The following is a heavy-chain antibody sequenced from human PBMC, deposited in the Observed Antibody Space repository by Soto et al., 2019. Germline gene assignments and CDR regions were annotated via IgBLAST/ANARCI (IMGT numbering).Heavy chain of an antibody. Sequence: PSETLSLTCAVYGGSFSGYYWSWIRQPPGKGLEWIGEINHSGSTNYNPSLKSRVTISVDMSKNQFSLKLSSVTAADTAVYYCASLSYYYMDVWGKGTTVTVSS. J-gene: IGHJ6*03. CDR2: INHSGST. V-gene: IGHV4-34*01. CDR3: ASLSYYYMDV. CDR1: GGSFSGYY.